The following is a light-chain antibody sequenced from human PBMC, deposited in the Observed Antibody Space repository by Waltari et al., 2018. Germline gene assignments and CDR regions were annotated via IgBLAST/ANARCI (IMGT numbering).Light chain of an antibody. Sequence: QSALTQPASVSGSPGQSITISCTGTSSDVGRYNLVSWYQQYPGKAPKLIIYEVSKRPVGVYDRFSGSKSANTASLTISGLQAEDEADYYCCSFAFSSTTSVIFGGGTKLAVL. J-gene: IGLJ2*01. CDR1: SSDVGRYNL. CDR3: CSFAFSSTTSVI. V-gene: IGLV2-23*02. CDR2: EVS.